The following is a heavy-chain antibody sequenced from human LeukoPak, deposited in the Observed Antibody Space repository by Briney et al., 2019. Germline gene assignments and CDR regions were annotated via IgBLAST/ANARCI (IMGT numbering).Heavy chain of an antibody. J-gene: IGHJ4*02. CDR2: ISNRISTI. V-gene: IGHV3-48*02. D-gene: IGHD3-10*01. CDR1: GFTFSRYS. CDR3: ARDLDYYGSANDY. Sequence: PGGSLRLSCAASGFTFSRYSMNWVRQAPGKGLEWVSYISNRISTIYYADSVKGRFTISRDNAKNSLYLQMNSLRDEDTAVYYCARDLDYYGSANDYWGQGTLVTVSS.